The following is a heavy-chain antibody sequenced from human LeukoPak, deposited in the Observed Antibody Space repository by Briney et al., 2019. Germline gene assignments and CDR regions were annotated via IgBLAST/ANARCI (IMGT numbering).Heavy chain of an antibody. Sequence: GGSLRLSCAASGFTFSSYSMNWVRQAPGKGLEWVSYISSSSSTIYYADSVKGRFTISRDNAKNSLYLQMNSLRAEDTAVYYCARHLTYYYDSSGSQAVDYWGQGTLVTVSS. J-gene: IGHJ4*02. V-gene: IGHV3-48*04. CDR2: ISSSSSTI. D-gene: IGHD3-22*01. CDR1: GFTFSSYS. CDR3: ARHLTYYYDSSGSQAVDY.